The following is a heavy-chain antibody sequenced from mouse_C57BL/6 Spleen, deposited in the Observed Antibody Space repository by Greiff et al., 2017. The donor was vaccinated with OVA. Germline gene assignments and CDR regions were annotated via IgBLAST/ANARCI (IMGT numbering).Heavy chain of an antibody. J-gene: IGHJ3*01. CDR1: GYAFTNYL. CDR2: INPGSGGT. D-gene: IGHD2-5*01. Sequence: QVQLKQSGAELVRPGTSVKVSCKASGYAFTNYLIEWVKQRPGQGLEWIGVINPGSGGTNYNEKFKGKATLTADKSSSTAYMQLSSLTSEDSAVYFCARGLDYSNPWFAYWGQGTLVTVSA. CDR3: ARGLDYSNPWFAY. V-gene: IGHV1-54*01.